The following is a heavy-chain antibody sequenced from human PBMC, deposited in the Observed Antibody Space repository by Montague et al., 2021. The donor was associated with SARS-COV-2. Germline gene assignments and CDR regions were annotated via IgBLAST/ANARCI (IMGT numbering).Heavy chain of an antibody. Sequence: SETLSLTCAVYGGSFSGHSWTWIRQPPGKGLEWLGEINHSGGTNYNPSLKSRVTISVDTSKNQFSLKLSSLTAADTAVYYCARGLTDVTVILVFVGASLYFDSWGQGALVTVSS. J-gene: IGHJ4*02. V-gene: IGHV4-34*01. CDR3: ARGLTDVTVILVFVGASLYFDS. CDR2: INHSGGT. CDR1: GGSFSGHS. D-gene: IGHD3-22*01.